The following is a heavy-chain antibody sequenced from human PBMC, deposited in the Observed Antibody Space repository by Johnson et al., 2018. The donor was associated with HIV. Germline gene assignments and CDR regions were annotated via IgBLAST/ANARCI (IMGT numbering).Heavy chain of an antibody. D-gene: IGHD1-14*01. CDR2: ISSSGDII. Sequence: QVQLVESGGGLVKPGGSLRLSCAASGFTFSDYYMTWIRQAPGKGLEWLSFISSSGDIIRYADSVKGRFSISRDNAKNSLILQMNSLRDEDTAVYYCAKDSGANWNHAGAFDIWGQGTMVTVSS. J-gene: IGHJ3*02. V-gene: IGHV3-11*04. CDR3: AKDSGANWNHAGAFDI. CDR1: GFTFSDYY.